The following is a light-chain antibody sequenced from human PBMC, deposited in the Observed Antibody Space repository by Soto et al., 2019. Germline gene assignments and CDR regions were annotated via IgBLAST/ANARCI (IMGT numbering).Light chain of an antibody. CDR3: QQRYTLIT. CDR2: DAS. Sequence: EIVLRQSPATLSMSPGERATLSCRASQNIDNFLVWYQQKPGQAPRLLIYDASKRATGIPARFSGSGSGTDFTLTISSLEPEDFAVYYYQQRYTLITFSPGTKVDIK. J-gene: IGKJ3*01. V-gene: IGKV3-11*01. CDR1: QNIDNF.